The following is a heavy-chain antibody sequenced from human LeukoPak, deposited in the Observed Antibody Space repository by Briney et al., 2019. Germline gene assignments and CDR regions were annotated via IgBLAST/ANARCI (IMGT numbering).Heavy chain of an antibody. V-gene: IGHV3-49*04. CDR1: GFTFDDYT. Sequence: PSGGSLRLSCTASGFTFDDYTMSWVRQAPGKGLEWVGLIRSKTFGGTTEYAASVRGRFSVSRDDSKSSAYLQMITLKTEDAAVYYCTRILGQWEELFDYMDVWGKGTTVTVSS. D-gene: IGHD1-26*01. CDR3: TRILGQWEELFDYMDV. CDR2: IRSKTFGGTT. J-gene: IGHJ6*03.